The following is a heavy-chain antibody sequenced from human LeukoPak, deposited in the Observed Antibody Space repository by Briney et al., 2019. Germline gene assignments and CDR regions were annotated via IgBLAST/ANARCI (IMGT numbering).Heavy chain of an antibody. CDR3: SRRTSVAGRVFDY. J-gene: IGHJ4*02. Sequence: GASVKVSCKASGYTFTGYYMHWVRQAPGQGLEWMGWINPNSGGTNYAQKFQGRVTMTRDTSISTAYMELSRLRSDDTAVYYCSRRTSVAGRVFDYWGQGTLVTVSS. CDR1: GYTFTGYY. V-gene: IGHV1-2*02. CDR2: INPNSGGT. D-gene: IGHD6-19*01.